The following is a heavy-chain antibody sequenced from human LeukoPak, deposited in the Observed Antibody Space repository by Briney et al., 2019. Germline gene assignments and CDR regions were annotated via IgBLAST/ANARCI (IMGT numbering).Heavy chain of an antibody. V-gene: IGHV3-21*06. CDR3: ATETNGRHYDY. Sequence: GGSLRLSCAASGLTFSTSGINWVRQAPGKGLEWVASIGPTGSDRYHADSIKGRFTISRDNANNFLYLQMNSLRAEDTAVYYCATETNGRHYDYWGQGTLLTVSS. CDR2: IGPTGSDR. D-gene: IGHD1-14*01. CDR1: GLTFSTSG. J-gene: IGHJ4*02.